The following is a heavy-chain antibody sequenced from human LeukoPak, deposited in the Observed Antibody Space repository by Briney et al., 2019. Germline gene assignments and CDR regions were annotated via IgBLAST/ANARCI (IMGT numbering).Heavy chain of an antibody. J-gene: IGHJ4*02. V-gene: IGHV4-39*07. CDR2: IYYSGST. Sequence: KSSETLSLTCTVSGGSISSSSYYWGWIRQPPGKGLEWIGSIYYSGSTYYNPSLKSRVTISVDTSKNQFSLKLSSVTAADTAVYYCARDRNYYGSGSYDYWGQGTLVTVSS. CDR1: GGSISSSSYY. CDR3: ARDRNYYGSGSYDY. D-gene: IGHD3-10*01.